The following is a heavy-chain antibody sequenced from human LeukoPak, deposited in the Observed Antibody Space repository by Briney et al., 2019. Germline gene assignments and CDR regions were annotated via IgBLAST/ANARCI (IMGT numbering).Heavy chain of an antibody. CDR2: ISAYNGNT. D-gene: IGHD3-3*01. Sequence: ASVKVSCKASGYTFTSYGISWVRQAPGQGLEWMGWISAYNGNTNYAQKLQRRVTMATDTSTSTAYMELRSLRSDDTAVYYCARDTNAGYDFWSGYYNEQNWFDPWGQGTLVTVSS. CDR3: ARDTNAGYDFWSGYYNEQNWFDP. CDR1: GYTFTSYG. V-gene: IGHV1-18*01. J-gene: IGHJ5*02.